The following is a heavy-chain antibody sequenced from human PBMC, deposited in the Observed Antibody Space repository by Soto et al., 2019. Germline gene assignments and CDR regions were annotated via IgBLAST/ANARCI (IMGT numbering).Heavy chain of an antibody. Sequence: QVELVQSGAEVKKPGASVKVSCKTSGYTFSSYDISWVRQAPGQGLEWMGWISVYNGNTKYAQKLQGRVTMTTDTSTSTVYMEPRSLRSDDTAVYYCARVLARGSGYYYWFDSWGQGTLVTVSS. V-gene: IGHV1-18*01. D-gene: IGHD3-22*01. CDR1: GYTFSSYD. CDR2: ISVYNGNT. CDR3: ARVLARGSGYYYWFDS. J-gene: IGHJ5*01.